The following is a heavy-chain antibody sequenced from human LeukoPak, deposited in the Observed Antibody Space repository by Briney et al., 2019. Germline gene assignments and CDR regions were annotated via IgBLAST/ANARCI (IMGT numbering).Heavy chain of an antibody. D-gene: IGHD6-13*01. J-gene: IGHJ4*02. CDR2: VYHSGST. V-gene: IGHV4-38-2*01. Sequence: PSETLSLTCAVSGYSISSGYYWGWIRQHPGKGLEWIGSVYHSGSTYYNPSLKSRVTISVDTSKNQFSLKLSSVTAADTAVYYCARALAYSSSWYDYWGQGTLVTVSS. CDR1: GYSISSGYY. CDR3: ARALAYSSSWYDY.